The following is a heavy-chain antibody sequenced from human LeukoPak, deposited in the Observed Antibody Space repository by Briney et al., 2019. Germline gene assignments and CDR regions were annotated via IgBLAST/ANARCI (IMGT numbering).Heavy chain of an antibody. CDR1: GFTFGTYA. CDR3: AKFYDILTGYIDY. J-gene: IGHJ4*02. CDR2: ISGGGGTTYYA. Sequence: PGGSLRLSCAASGFTFGTYAMSWVRQSPGKGLEWVSAISGGGGTTYYAYYADSVKGRFTISRDNSKNTLYLLMNSLRAEDTAVYYCAKFYDILTGYIDYWGQGTLVTVSS. V-gene: IGHV3-23*01. D-gene: IGHD3-9*01.